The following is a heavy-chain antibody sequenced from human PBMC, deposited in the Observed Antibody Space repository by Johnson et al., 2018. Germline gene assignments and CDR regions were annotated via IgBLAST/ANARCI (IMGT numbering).Heavy chain of an antibody. V-gene: IGHV1-69*01. CDR2: IIPIFGTA. CDR3: GYCSSTSCDTNYYGMDV. D-gene: IGHD2-2*02. Sequence: QLVDSGAEVKKPVSSAKVSCKASGGTFSSYAISWVRQAPGQGLEWMGGIIPIFGTANYAQKFQGRVTITADEATSTAYMERSRLRSEDTAVYYCGYCSSTSCDTNYYGMDVWGQGTTVTVSS. J-gene: IGHJ6*02. CDR1: GGTFSSYA.